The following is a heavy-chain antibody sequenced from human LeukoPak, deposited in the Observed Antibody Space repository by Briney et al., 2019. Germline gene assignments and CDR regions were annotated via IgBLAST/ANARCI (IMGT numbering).Heavy chain of an antibody. J-gene: IGHJ5*02. V-gene: IGHV4-61*02. CDR3: ARARGSSGWYDP. CDR2: IYTSGST. D-gene: IGHD6-19*01. Sequence: SETLSLTCTVSGGSISSGSYYWSWIRQPAGKGLEWIGRIYTSGSTNYNPSLKSRVTISVDTSKNQFSLKLSSVTAADTAVYYCARARGSSGWYDPWGQGTLVTVSS. CDR1: GGSISSGSYY.